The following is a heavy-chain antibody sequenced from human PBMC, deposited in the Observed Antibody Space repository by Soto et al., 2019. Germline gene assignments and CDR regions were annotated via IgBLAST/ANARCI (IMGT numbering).Heavy chain of an antibody. J-gene: IGHJ4*02. Sequence: QVQLQESGPGLVKPSETLSLTCSVSDGSISSYYLSWVRQPPGKGLEWIGYIHYSGTTNYNPSLKSRVTISGHTSKNQVSLKLSSVTAAHTAVYYCARHVNVVATMNLWGQGTLVTVSS. CDR3: ARHVNVVATMNL. D-gene: IGHD5-12*01. CDR2: IHYSGTT. V-gene: IGHV4-59*08. CDR1: DGSISSYY.